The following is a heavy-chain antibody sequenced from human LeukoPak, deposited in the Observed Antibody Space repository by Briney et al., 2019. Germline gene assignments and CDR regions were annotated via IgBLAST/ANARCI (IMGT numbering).Heavy chain of an antibody. Sequence: ASLKVSCKASGGTFSSYVISWVRQARGQGLEWMGGIIPIFGTANYAQKFQGRVTITADESTSTAYMELSSLRSEDTAVYYCARAPYDSDVQIGFYYYYMDVWGKGTTVTVSS. V-gene: IGHV1-69*01. CDR1: GGTFSSYV. J-gene: IGHJ6*03. CDR3: ARAPYDSDVQIGFYYYYMDV. CDR2: IIPIFGTA. D-gene: IGHD3-22*01.